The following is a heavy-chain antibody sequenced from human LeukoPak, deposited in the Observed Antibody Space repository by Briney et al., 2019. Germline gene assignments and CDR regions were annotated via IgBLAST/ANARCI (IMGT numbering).Heavy chain of an antibody. Sequence: SETLSLTCTVSGGSISSYYWSWIRQPPGKGLEWIGYIYTSGSTSYNPSLKSRVTISVDTSKNQFSLKLSSVTAADTAVYYCARQFRIAGNFDYWGQGTLVTVSS. CDR2: IYTSGST. D-gene: IGHD6-13*01. J-gene: IGHJ4*02. CDR3: ARQFRIAGNFDY. CDR1: GGSISSYY. V-gene: IGHV4-4*09.